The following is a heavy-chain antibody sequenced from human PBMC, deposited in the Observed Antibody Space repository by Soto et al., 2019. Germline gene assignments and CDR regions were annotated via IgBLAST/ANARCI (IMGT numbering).Heavy chain of an antibody. Sequence: LALTCTVSGGSLSNHYWTWIRQSPGKGLEWIGSIYYRVNTNYNPSLDSRVTMTVDTSKNEFSLQLTSMTTADTAVYYCARGLFEVYGGDLDYRGQGILVTVSS. D-gene: IGHD4-17*01. CDR1: GGSLSNHY. J-gene: IGHJ4*02. CDR3: ARGLFEVYGGDLDY. CDR2: IYYRVNT. V-gene: IGHV4-59*11.